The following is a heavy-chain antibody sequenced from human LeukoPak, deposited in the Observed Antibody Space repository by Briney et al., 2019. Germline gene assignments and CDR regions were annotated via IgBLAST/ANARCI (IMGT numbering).Heavy chain of an antibody. Sequence: SETLSLTCAVSGGSISSGGYSWSWIRQPPGKGLEWIGYIYHSGSTYYNPSLESRVTISVDRSKNQFSLKLSSVTAADTAVYYCAGALSWFDPWGQGTLVTVSS. D-gene: IGHD3-16*01. J-gene: IGHJ5*02. CDR2: IYHSGST. CDR1: GGSISSGGYS. V-gene: IGHV4-30-2*01. CDR3: AGALSWFDP.